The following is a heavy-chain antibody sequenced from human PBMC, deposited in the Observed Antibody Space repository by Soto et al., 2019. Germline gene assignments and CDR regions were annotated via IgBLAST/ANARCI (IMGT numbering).Heavy chain of an antibody. J-gene: IGHJ4*02. CDR2: LYNDERT. Sequence: SETLSLTCTVSGDSVSSHYWSWIRQPAGKGLEWLGRLYNDERTNYNPSLKSRVTMSMDTSKNQFSLKLTSVTAADSAVYFCAREPLAHSYFDFWGQGILVTVSS. CDR1: GDSVSSHY. CDR3: AREPLAHSYFDF. V-gene: IGHV4-4*07.